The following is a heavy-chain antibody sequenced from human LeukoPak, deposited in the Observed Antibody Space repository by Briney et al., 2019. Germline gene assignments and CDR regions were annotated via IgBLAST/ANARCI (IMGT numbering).Heavy chain of an antibody. J-gene: IGHJ4*02. CDR3: AGGGGEVFDY. Sequence: GGSLRLSCAASGFSFSSYAISWVRQAPGKGLEWVSSISASGDSTYYADSVKGRFTISRDNSKNTVHLQMNSLRAEDTALYYWAGGGGEVFDYWGQGALVTVSS. CDR2: ISASGDST. CDR1: GFSFSSYA. D-gene: IGHD3-16*01. V-gene: IGHV3-23*01.